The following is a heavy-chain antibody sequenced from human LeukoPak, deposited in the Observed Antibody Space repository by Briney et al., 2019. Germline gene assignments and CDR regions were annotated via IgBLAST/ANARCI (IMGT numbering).Heavy chain of an antibody. Sequence: ASVKVSCKASGYTFTSYYLYWVRQAPGQGLEWMGVINPSGGSTTSAQKFQGRVTMTRDTSTSTVYKELRSLRSEDTAVYYCARGPGPADDGGGYCFDYWGQGTLVTVSS. CDR1: GYTFTSYY. CDR2: INPSGGST. D-gene: IGHD3-22*01. CDR3: ARGPGPADDGGGYCFDY. V-gene: IGHV1-46*01. J-gene: IGHJ4*02.